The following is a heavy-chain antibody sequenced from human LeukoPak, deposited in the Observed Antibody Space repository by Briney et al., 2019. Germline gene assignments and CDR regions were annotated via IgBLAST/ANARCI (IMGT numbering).Heavy chain of an antibody. D-gene: IGHD3-3*01. V-gene: IGHV3-21*01. Sequence: GGSLRLSCAASGFTFSSYSMNWVRQAPGKGLEWVSSISSSSSYIYYADSVKGRFTISRDNAKNSPYLQMNSLRAEDTAVYYCARVQGGLRFLEWLLSPLGMDVWGQGTTVTVSS. CDR3: ARVQGGLRFLEWLLSPLGMDV. CDR2: ISSSSSYI. J-gene: IGHJ6*02. CDR1: GFTFSSYS.